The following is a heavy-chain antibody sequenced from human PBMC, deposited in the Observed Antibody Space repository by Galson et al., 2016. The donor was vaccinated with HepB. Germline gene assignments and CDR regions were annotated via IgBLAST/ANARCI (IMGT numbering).Heavy chain of an antibody. CDR2: IWYDGSNK. V-gene: IGHV3-33*01. Sequence: SLRLSCAASGFTFSSYGMHWVRQAPGKGLEWVAVIWYDGSNKYHADSVKGRFTISRDNSKNTLYLQMNSLRAEDTAVYYCARALRDGSGPDSWGQGTLVTVSS. J-gene: IGHJ4*02. D-gene: IGHD3-10*01. CDR3: ARALRDGSGPDS. CDR1: GFTFSSYG.